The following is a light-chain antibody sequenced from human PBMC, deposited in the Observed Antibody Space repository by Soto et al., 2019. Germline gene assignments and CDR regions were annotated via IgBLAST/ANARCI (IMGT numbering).Light chain of an antibody. J-gene: IGLJ1*01. CDR1: SSNIGGNT. CDR3: AAWDDSLNGYV. CDR2: SNN. Sequence: VLTQSPSASGTPGQRVTISCSEGSSNIGGNTVNWYQQLPGTAPKLLIYSNNQRPSGVPDRFSGSKSGTSASLAIGGLQSEDEADYYCAAWDDSLNGYVFGTGTRSPS. V-gene: IGLV1-44*01.